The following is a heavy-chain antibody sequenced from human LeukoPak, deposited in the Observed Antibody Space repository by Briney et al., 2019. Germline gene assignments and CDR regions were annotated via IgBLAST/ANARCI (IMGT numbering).Heavy chain of an antibody. D-gene: IGHD3-9*01. J-gene: IGHJ5*02. CDR1: GFTFTSNY. V-gene: IGHV3-53*01. CDR3: ASVGYDILTGYPSWFDP. Sequence: PGGSLRISCAVSGFTFTSNYMSWVRQAPGKGLEWVSVVYSGGTTYYADSVKGRFAISRDNSKNTLYLQMNSLGAEDTAVYYCASVGYDILTGYPSWFDPWGQGTLVTVSS. CDR2: VYSGGTT.